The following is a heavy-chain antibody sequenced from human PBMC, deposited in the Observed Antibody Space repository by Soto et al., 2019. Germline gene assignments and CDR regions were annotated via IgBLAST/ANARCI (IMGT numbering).Heavy chain of an antibody. Sequence: GASVKVSCKVSGDTLTELSMHWVRQAPGKGLEWMGVFDAEGGTACYAQKFQGRVTMTRNTSISTAYMELSSLRSEDTAVYYCARGRRVAYYDFWSGYPPVATINFDYWGQGTLVTVSS. D-gene: IGHD3-3*01. CDR3: ARGRRVAYYDFWSGYPPVATINFDY. CDR1: GDTLTELS. V-gene: IGHV1-24*01. J-gene: IGHJ4*02. CDR2: FDAEGGTA.